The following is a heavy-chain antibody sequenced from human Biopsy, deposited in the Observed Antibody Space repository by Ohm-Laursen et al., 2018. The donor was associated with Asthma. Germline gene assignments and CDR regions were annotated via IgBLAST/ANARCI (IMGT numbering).Heavy chain of an antibody. Sequence: SQTLSLTCTVSGGSINIGDYYWSWIRQHPVKGLEWIGYIYYSGSTYYNPSLKSRVSISLDTSKNQFSLSLTSVTVADTAVYYCARTTYGDDGFDPWGQGTLVTVSS. CDR3: ARTTYGDDGFDP. CDR2: IYYSGST. V-gene: IGHV4-31*03. CDR1: GGSINIGDYY. J-gene: IGHJ5*02. D-gene: IGHD4-17*01.